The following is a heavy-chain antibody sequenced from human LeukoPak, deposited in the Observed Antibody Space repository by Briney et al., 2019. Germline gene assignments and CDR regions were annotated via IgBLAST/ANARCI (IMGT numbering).Heavy chain of an antibody. D-gene: IGHD4-11*01. CDR1: GFTFSSYA. CDR3: ARGVRVYYFDY. CDR2: ISGSGGST. J-gene: IGHJ4*02. Sequence: GGSLRLSCAASGFTFSSYAMSWVRQAPGKGLEWVSAISGSGGSTYYADSVKGRFTISRDNSKNTLYLQMSSLRAEDTAVYYCARGVRVYYFDYWGPGTLVSVSS. V-gene: IGHV3-23*01.